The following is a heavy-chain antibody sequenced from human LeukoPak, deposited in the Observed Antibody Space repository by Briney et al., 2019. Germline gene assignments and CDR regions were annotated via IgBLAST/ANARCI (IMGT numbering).Heavy chain of an antibody. D-gene: IGHD7-27*01. V-gene: IGHV4-59*01. Sequence: SETLSLTCTVSGGSISSYYWSWIRQPPGKGLEWIGYIYYSGSTNYNPSLKSRVTISVDASKNQFSLKLSSVAAADTAVYYCARWGHQRGPNAFDIWGQGTMVTVSS. J-gene: IGHJ3*02. CDR1: GGSISSYY. CDR3: ARWGHQRGPNAFDI. CDR2: IYYSGST.